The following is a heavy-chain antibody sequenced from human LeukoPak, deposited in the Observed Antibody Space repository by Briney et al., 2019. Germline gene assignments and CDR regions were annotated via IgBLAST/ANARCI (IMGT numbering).Heavy chain of an antibody. CDR1: GYTFTGYY. D-gene: IGHD1-26*01. CDR3: ARGDPVVGTTAFDY. Sequence: ASVKVSCKASGYTFTGYYMHWVRQAPGQGLEWMGWINPNSGGTNYAQKFQGRVTMTRDTSISTAYMELRRLRSDDTAVYYCARGDPVVGTTAFDYWGRGTLVTVSS. CDR2: INPNSGGT. J-gene: IGHJ4*02. V-gene: IGHV1-2*02.